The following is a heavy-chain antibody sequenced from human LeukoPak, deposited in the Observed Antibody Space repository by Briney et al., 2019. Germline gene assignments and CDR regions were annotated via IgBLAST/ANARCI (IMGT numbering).Heavy chain of an antibody. Sequence: SQTLSLTCTVSGGSISSGGYYWSWIRQHPGKGLEWIGYIYYSGSTYYNSSLKSRVTIFLDTSKNQFSLKLNSVTAADTAVYYCARHPPRDWYFDLWGRGTLVTVSS. CDR3: ARHPPRDWYFDL. V-gene: IGHV4-31*03. CDR2: IYYSGST. J-gene: IGHJ2*01. CDR1: GGSISSGGYY.